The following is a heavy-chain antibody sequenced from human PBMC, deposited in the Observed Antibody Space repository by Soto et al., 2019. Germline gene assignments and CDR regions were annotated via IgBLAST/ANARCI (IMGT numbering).Heavy chain of an antibody. CDR3: AAEVRPEYKDYGPAWY. D-gene: IGHD3-16*01. Sequence: QVQLVQSGAEVRKPGSSVKVSCKASGGTFSSYIFSWVRQAPGQGLEWMGRIIPILGIPDYAQKSQGRVTSTADKSTGTVYMELSSPRSDDTAVFYCAAEVRPEYKDYGPAWYWGQGTLVTVSS. CDR1: GGTFSSYI. V-gene: IGHV1-69*02. J-gene: IGHJ4*02. CDR2: IIPILGIP.